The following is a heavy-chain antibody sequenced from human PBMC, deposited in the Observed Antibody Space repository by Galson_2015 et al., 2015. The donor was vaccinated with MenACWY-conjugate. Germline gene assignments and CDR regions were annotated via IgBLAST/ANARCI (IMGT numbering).Heavy chain of an antibody. CDR1: GFTFRQYA. CDR2: ISDSGAAT. V-gene: IGHV3-23*01. J-gene: IGHJ6*03. CDR3: AKDVYMDV. Sequence: SLRLSCAVSGFTFRQYAMSWVRQALGTGQEWVTIISDSGAATHYIDSVKGRFTISRDNSKNTLYLQMSRLRAEDTALYYCAKDVYMDVWGKGTTVSVSS.